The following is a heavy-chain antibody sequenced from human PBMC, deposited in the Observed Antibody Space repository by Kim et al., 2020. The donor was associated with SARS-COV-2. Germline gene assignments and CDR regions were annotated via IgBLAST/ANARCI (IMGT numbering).Heavy chain of an antibody. Sequence: TNYSPSFQGHVTISADKSTSTAYLQWSSLKASDTAIYYCATGDTAMILIDYWGQGTLVTVSS. J-gene: IGHJ4*02. CDR2: T. V-gene: IGHV5-10-1*01. CDR3: ATGDTAMILIDY. D-gene: IGHD5-18*01.